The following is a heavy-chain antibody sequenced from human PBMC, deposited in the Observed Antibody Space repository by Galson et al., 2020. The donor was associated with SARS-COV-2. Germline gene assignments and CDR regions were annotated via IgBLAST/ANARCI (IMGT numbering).Heavy chain of an antibody. CDR3: AKAKDYGDYYVGWYFDY. V-gene: IGHV3-23*01. CDR2: ISGSGGST. D-gene: IGHD4-17*01. Sequence: GGSLRLSCAASGFTFSSYAMSWVRQAPGKGLEWVSAISGSGGSTYYADSVKGRFTISRDNSKNTLYLQMNSLRAEDTAVYYCAKAKDYGDYYVGWYFDYWCQGTLVTVSS. J-gene: IGHJ4*02. CDR1: GFTFSSYA.